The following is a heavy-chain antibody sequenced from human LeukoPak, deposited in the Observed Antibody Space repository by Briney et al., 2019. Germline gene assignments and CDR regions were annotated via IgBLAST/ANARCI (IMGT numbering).Heavy chain of an antibody. CDR3: ARDPRGSASYSPWDYYYYGMDV. Sequence: GGSLRLSCAASGFTFSSYAMSWVRQAPGKGLEWVSAISGSGGSTYYADSVKGRFTISRDNSKNTLYLQMNSLRAEDTAVYYCARDPRGSASYSPWDYYYYGMDVWGQGTTVSVSS. V-gene: IGHV3-23*01. J-gene: IGHJ6*02. CDR1: GFTFSSYA. CDR2: ISGSGGST. D-gene: IGHD3-10*01.